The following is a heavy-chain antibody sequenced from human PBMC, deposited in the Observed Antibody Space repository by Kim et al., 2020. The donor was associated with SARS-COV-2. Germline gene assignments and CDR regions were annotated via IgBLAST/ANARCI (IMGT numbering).Heavy chain of an antibody. J-gene: IGHJ6*02. V-gene: IGHV4-34*01. CDR3: ARSQSGIFYYYGMDV. Sequence: SETLSLTCAVYGGSFSGYYWSWIRQPPGKGLEWIGEINHSGSTNYNPSLKSRVTISVDTSKNQFSLKLSSVTAADTAVYYCARSQSGIFYYYGMDVWGQG. CDR2: INHSGST. D-gene: IGHD3-3*02. CDR1: GGSFSGYY.